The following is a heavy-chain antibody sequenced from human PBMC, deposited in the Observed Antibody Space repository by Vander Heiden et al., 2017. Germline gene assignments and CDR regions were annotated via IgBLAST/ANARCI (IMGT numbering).Heavy chain of an antibody. CDR3: ASFYDSSGYYPLNWFDP. CDR2: IYYSEST. CDR1: GGSISSSSYY. D-gene: IGHD3-22*01. J-gene: IGHJ5*02. V-gene: IGHV4-39*01. Sequence: QLQLQESGPGLVKPSETLSLTCTVPGGSISSSSYYWGWIRAPPGKGLEWIGSIYYSESTYYNPSLKRRVTISVDTAKNQFSLKLSSVTAAETAVYYCASFYDSSGYYPLNWFDPWGQGTLVTGSS.